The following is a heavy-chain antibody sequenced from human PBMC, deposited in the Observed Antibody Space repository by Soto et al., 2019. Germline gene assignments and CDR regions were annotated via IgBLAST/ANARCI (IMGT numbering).Heavy chain of an antibody. CDR1: GYSFSAYG. CDR2: ISTYNGNT. V-gene: IGHV1-18*04. D-gene: IGHD6-19*01. CDR3: ARYGYSSGWYLGTGMDV. Sequence: QVQLVQSGAEVKKPGASLKVSCQASGYSFSAYGIAWVRQAPGQGLAWVGWISTYNGNTNYAQKFQVRVTMTTDTSANTAYMELRSLRSDDTAMYYCARYGYSSGWYLGTGMDVWGQGPPVTVSS. J-gene: IGHJ6*02.